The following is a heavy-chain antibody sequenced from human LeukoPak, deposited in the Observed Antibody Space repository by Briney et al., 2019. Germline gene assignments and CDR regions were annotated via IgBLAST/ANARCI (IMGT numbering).Heavy chain of an antibody. CDR2: ISLTGRT. CDR1: GGSITSTNW. CDR3: ARINLVRGSYLDY. Sequence: PSETLSLTCGVSGGSITSTNWWSWVRQPPGQGLEWIGEISLTGRTNYNPSLKSRVAISVDTSKNQFSLRLSAVTAADTAVYYCARINLVRGSYLDYWGQGTLVTVSS. D-gene: IGHD3-10*01. J-gene: IGHJ4*02. V-gene: IGHV4-4*02.